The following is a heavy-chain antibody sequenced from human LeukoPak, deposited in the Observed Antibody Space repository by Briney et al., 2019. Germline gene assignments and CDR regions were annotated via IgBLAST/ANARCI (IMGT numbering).Heavy chain of an antibody. CDR3: ARELDSSGYFDY. D-gene: IGHD3-22*01. J-gene: IGHJ4*02. Sequence: ASVRVSCKASGYIFTSYYMHWVRQAPGQGLEWMGVTYPRGDTTSSAQKFRGRVTLARDVSTTTVYMELSSLRSEDTAVYYCARELDSSGYFDYWGQGSLVTVSS. CDR1: GYIFTSYY. CDR2: TYPRGDTT. V-gene: IGHV1-46*01.